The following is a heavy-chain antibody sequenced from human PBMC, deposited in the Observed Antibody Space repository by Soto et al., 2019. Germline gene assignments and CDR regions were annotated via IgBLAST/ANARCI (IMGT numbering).Heavy chain of an antibody. CDR3: ERVWGSSYYYGMDV. J-gene: IGHJ6*02. CDR1: GYTFTSYG. V-gene: IGHV1-18*01. Sequence: ASVKVSCKASGYTFTSYGISWVRQAPGQGLEWMGWISAYNGNTNYAQKLQGRVTMTTDTSTSTAYMELRSLRSDDTAVYYCERVWGSSYYYGMDVWGQGTTVTVSS. D-gene: IGHD7-27*01. CDR2: ISAYNGNT.